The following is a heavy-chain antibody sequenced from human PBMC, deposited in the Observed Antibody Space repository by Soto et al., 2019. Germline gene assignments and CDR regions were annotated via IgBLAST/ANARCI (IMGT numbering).Heavy chain of an antibody. D-gene: IGHD2-2*01. V-gene: IGHV3-30-3*01. CDR3: ARELDVVRPVAMPGRGYFDW. CDR1: GFAFSSYG. Sequence: QVQLVESGGGVVQPGRSLRVSCAASGFAFSSYGFHWVRQAPGKGLEWVAVISSDGGNKYYADAVKGRFTVSRDNSKNTLYLQMNSLRVEDSAVYYCARELDVVRPVAMPGRGYFDWWGQGTPVTVSS. CDR2: ISSDGGNK. J-gene: IGHJ4*03.